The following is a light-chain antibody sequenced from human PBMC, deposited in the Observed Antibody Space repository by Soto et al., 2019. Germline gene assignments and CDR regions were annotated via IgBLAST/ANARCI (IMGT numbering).Light chain of an antibody. Sequence: DIQMTQSPSTLSASVGDRVTITCRASQSLNNGLAWYQQKPGKAPNLLIYDASTLERGVPSRFSGTGSGTEFTLTISSLQPDDFATYYCQQYHRSSITFGQGTRLEIK. CDR3: QQYHRSSIT. J-gene: IGKJ5*01. V-gene: IGKV1-5*01. CDR2: DAS. CDR1: QSLNNG.